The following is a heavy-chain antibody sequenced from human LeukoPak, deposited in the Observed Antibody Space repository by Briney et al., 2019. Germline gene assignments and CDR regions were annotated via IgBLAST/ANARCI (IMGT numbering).Heavy chain of an antibody. V-gene: IGHV3-9*01. Sequence: PGGSLRLSCAASGFTFDDYAMHWVRQAPGKGLEWASGISWNSGSIGYADSVKGRFTISRDNAKNSLYLQMNSLRAEDTAVYYCAKYDSGSDFDYWGQGTLVTVSS. CDR3: AKYDSGSDFDY. J-gene: IGHJ4*02. CDR1: GFTFDDYA. D-gene: IGHD1-26*01. CDR2: ISWNSGSI.